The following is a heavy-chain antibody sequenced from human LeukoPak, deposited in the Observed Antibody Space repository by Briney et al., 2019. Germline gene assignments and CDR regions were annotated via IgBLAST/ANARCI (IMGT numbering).Heavy chain of an antibody. D-gene: IGHD6-19*01. CDR1: GFIFTGYY. J-gene: IGHJ4*02. Sequence: GGSLGLSCAAPGFIFTGYYIHWVRQPPGKGLEWVSLISGDGGSTFYADSVKGRFTISRDNSKNSLYLQMSSLRIEDTALYYCARETESTGSYDFWGQGTLVTVSS. V-gene: IGHV3-43*02. CDR2: ISGDGGST. CDR3: ARETESTGSYDF.